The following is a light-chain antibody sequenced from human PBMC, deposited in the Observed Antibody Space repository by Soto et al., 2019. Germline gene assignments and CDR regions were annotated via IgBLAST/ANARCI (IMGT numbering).Light chain of an antibody. CDR2: AAS. CDR1: QDISNW. V-gene: IGKV1-12*01. Sequence: DIQMTQSPSSVSASVGDRVTITCRASQDISNWLAWYQQKPGKAPKLLIYAASSLQSGVPSRFSGSASGTYFTLTISSLQPEDFATYYCQQASSFPLTFGQGTRLEIK. J-gene: IGKJ5*01. CDR3: QQASSFPLT.